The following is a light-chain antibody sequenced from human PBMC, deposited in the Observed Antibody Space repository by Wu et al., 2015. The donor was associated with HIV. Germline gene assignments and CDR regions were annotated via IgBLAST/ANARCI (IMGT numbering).Light chain of an antibody. CDR1: QSVSSY. Sequence: EIVLTQTPGTLSLSPGERATLSCRASQSVSSYLAWYQQKPGQAPRLLIYGASSRATGIPDRVSGSGSGTDFTLTISRLEPEDFAVYYCQQYDSPPLTFGGGTKVEIK. V-gene: IGKV3-20*01. CDR2: GAS. J-gene: IGKJ4*01. CDR3: QQYDSPPLT.